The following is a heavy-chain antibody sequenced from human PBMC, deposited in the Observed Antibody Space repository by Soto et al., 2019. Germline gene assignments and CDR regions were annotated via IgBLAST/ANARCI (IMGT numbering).Heavy chain of an antibody. D-gene: IGHD2-2*02. CDR1: GGSISSGGYY. CDR2: IYYSGST. Sequence: QVQLQESGPGLVKPSQTLSLTCTVSGGSISSGGYYWSWIRQHPGKGLEWIGYIYYSGSTYYNPSLESRVTISVDTSKNQFSLKLSSVTAADTAVYYCARDLGVVVPAAIPYYYGMDVWGQGTTVTVSS. CDR3: ARDLGVVVPAAIPYYYGMDV. J-gene: IGHJ6*02. V-gene: IGHV4-31*03.